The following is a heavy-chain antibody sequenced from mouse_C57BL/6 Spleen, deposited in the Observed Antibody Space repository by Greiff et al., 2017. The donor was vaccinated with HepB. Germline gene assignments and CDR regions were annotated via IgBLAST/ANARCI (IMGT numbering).Heavy chain of an antibody. D-gene: IGHD2-3*01. J-gene: IGHJ2*01. CDR1: GFTFSDYG. Sequence: EVKVVESGGGLVKPGGSLKLSCAASGFTFSDYGMHWVRQAPEKGLEWVAYISSGSSTIYYADTVKGRFTISRDNAKNTLFLQMTSLRSEDTAMYYCARTAGGYSYYFDYWGQGTTLTVSS. V-gene: IGHV5-17*01. CDR3: ARTAGGYSYYFDY. CDR2: ISSGSSTI.